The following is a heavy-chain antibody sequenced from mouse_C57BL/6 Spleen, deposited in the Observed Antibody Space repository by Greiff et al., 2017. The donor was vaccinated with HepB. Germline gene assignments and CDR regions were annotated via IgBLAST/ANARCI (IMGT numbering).Heavy chain of an antibody. CDR1: GYAFSSSW. D-gene: IGHD2-4*01. V-gene: IGHV1-82*01. J-gene: IGHJ2*01. CDR3: AIYYDYALDY. Sequence: QVQLKQSGPELVKPGASVKISCKASGYAFSSSWMNWVKQRPGKGLEWIGRIYPGDGDTNYNGKFKGKATLTADKSSSTAYMQLSSLTSEDSAVYFCAIYYDYALDYWGQGTTLTVSS. CDR2: IYPGDGDT.